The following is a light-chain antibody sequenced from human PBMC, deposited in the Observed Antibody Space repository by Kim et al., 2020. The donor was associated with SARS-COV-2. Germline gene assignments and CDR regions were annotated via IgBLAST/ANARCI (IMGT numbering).Light chain of an antibody. CDR2: GKN. CDR1: SLRSYY. J-gene: IGLJ2*01. CDR3: NSRDSNDNVV. Sequence: AWGQTVRITCQGDSLRSYYATWYQQKPGQAPILVIYGKNNRPSGIPDRFSGSSSGNTASLTITGTQAGDEADYYCNSRDSNDNVVFGGGTQLIVL. V-gene: IGLV3-19*01.